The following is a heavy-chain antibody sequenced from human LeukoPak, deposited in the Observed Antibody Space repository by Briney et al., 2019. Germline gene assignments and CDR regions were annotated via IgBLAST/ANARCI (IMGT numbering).Heavy chain of an antibody. CDR2: IKEDGSGI. V-gene: IGHV3-7*01. CDR3: ARDVTRLRNYPMY. J-gene: IGHJ4*02. D-gene: IGHD4-11*01. CDR1: GFTFSSYW. Sequence: PGGSLRLSCAASGFTFSSYWMSWVRQAPGKGLEWVANIKEDGSGIYYVDSVEGRFTISRDNAKKSLYPQMNSLRAEDTAVYYCARDVTRLRNYPMYWGQGTLVTVSS.